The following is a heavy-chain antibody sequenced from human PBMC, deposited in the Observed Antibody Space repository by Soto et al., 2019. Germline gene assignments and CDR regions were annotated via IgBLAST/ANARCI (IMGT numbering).Heavy chain of an antibody. CDR1: GFAINNNF. CDR2: IYSGGNP. Sequence: EVQMVESGGVLIQPGGSQRLSCAASGFAINNNFMSWVRQAPGKGLEWVSVIYSGGNPYYADSVKGRFTISRDMSRNILYLDMRSLRAEDTAIYYCARGSSYSDSSGFYFGRAFDLWGQGTMVTVS. J-gene: IGHJ3*01. V-gene: IGHV3-53*02. CDR3: ARGSSYSDSSGFYFGRAFDL. D-gene: IGHD3-22*01.